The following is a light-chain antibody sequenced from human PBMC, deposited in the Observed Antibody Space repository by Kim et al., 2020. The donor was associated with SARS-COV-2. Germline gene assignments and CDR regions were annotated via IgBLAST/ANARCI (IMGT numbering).Light chain of an antibody. CDR2: WAS. J-gene: IGKJ1*01. V-gene: IGKV4-1*01. Sequence: DIVMTQSPDSLAVSLGERATINCKSSQSVLYSSNNKNYLAWYQQKPGQPPKLLIYWASTRESGVPDRFSGSGSGTDFTLTISSLQAEDVAVYSCQQYYRTPPWTFGQGTKVDIK. CDR3: QQYYRTPPWT. CDR1: QSVLYSSNNKNY.